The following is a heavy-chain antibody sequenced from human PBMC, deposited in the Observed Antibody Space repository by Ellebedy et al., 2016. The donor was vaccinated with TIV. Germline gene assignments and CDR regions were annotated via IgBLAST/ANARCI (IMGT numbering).Heavy chain of an antibody. V-gene: IGHV1-46*01. J-gene: IGHJ4*02. CDR3: ARGWFGELFFDY. CDR1: GYTFTSYY. CDR2: INPSGGST. Sequence: ASVKVSXKASGYTFTSYYMHWVRQAPGQGLEWMGIINPSGGSTSYAQKFQGRVTMTRNTSISTAYMELSSLRSEDTAVYYCARGWFGELFFDYWGQGTLVTVSS. D-gene: IGHD3-10*01.